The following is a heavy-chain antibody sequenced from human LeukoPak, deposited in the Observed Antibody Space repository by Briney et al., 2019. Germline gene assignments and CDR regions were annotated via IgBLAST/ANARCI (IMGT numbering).Heavy chain of an antibody. CDR1: GGSISSYY. V-gene: IGHV4-59*01. CDR2: IYYSGST. D-gene: IGHD3-9*01. Sequence: SETLSLTCTVSGGSISSYYWSWIRQPPGKGLEWIGYIYYSGSTNYNPSLKSRVTISVDTSKNKFSLKLSSVTAEDTAVYYCARDLDDILFYYWGRGNLVTVSS. J-gene: IGHJ4*02. CDR3: ARDLDDILFYY.